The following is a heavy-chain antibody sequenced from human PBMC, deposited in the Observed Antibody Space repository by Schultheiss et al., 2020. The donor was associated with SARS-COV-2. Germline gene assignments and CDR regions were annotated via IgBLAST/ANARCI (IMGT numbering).Heavy chain of an antibody. D-gene: IGHD2-2*01. V-gene: IGHV3-23*01. CDR1: GFTFSTYV. Sequence: GESLKISCAASGFTFSTYVMSWVRQAPGKGLEWVSAISGGGDSTYYADSVKGRFTISRDNSKNTLYLQMHSLRAEDTAVYYCVKVVVPVAIGHGMDVWGQGTTVTVSS. CDR3: VKVVVPVAIGHGMDV. J-gene: IGHJ6*02. CDR2: ISGGGDST.